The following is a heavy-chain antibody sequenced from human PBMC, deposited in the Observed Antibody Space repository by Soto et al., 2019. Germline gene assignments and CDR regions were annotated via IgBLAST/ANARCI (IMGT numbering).Heavy chain of an antibody. D-gene: IGHD2-2*01. J-gene: IGHJ4*02. Sequence: PSETLSLTCTVSGCSISSYYWSWIRQPPGKGLEWIGYISYSGNTNYNPSLKSRVAISVDTSKNQFSLKLSSVTAADTAVYYCARSRRGTNFDYWGQGALVTVSS. CDR3: ARSRRGTNFDY. CDR1: GCSISSYY. CDR2: ISYSGNT. V-gene: IGHV4-59*01.